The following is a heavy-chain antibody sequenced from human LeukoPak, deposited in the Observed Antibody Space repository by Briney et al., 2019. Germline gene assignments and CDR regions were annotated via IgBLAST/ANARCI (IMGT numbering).Heavy chain of an antibody. CDR3: ARYCSGGSCPYDPYYFDY. J-gene: IGHJ4*02. Sequence: ASVKVSCKASGYTFTSYGISWVRQAPGRGLEWMGWISAYNGNTNYAQKLQGRVTMTTDTSTSTAYMELRSLRSDDTAVYYCARYCSGGSCPYDPYYFDYWGQGTLVTVSS. V-gene: IGHV1-18*01. CDR2: ISAYNGNT. CDR1: GYTFTSYG. D-gene: IGHD2-15*01.